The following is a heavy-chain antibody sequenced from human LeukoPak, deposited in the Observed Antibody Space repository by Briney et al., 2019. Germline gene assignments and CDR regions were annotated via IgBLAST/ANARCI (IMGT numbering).Heavy chain of an antibody. CDR1: GFTFSSYA. Sequence: GGSLRLSCAASGFTFSSYALSWVRQAPGKGLEWVSAISGSGSSTHYADSVKGRFTISRDNSKNTLYLQMNSLRAEDTAVYYCAKYNWYYYDSSGYYAYFDYWGQGTLVTVSS. CDR2: ISGSGSST. J-gene: IGHJ4*02. V-gene: IGHV3-23*01. CDR3: AKYNWYYYDSSGYYAYFDY. D-gene: IGHD3-22*01.